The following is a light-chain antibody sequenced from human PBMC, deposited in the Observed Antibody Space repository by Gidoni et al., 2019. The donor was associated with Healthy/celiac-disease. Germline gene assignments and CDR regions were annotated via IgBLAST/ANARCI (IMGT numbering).Light chain of an antibody. CDR2: SNN. J-gene: IGLJ1*01. CDR3: AAWDDSLNGYV. V-gene: IGLV1-44*01. Sequence: QSVLTQPPSASGTPGQRVTISCSGSSSNLGSNTVNWYQQLPGTAPKLLIYSNNQRPSGVPDRFSGSKSGTSASLGISGLHFEDEADYYCAAWDDSLNGYVFGTGTKVTVL. CDR1: SSNLGSNT.